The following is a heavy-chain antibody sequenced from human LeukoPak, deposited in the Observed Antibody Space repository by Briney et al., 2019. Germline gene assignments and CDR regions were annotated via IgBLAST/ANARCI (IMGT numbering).Heavy chain of an antibody. Sequence: SETPSLTCTVSGGSISSYYWSWIRQPPGKGLEWIGYIYYSGSTNYNPSLKSRVTISVDTSKNQFSLKLSSVTAADTAVYYCARNSYGYASFDYWGQGTLVTVSS. V-gene: IGHV4-59*01. CDR1: GGSISSYY. CDR2: IYYSGST. D-gene: IGHD5-18*01. CDR3: ARNSYGYASFDY. J-gene: IGHJ4*02.